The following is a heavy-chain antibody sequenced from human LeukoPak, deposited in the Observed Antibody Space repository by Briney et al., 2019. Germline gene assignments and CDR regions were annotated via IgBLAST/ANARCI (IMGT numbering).Heavy chain of an antibody. V-gene: IGHV4-30-2*01. CDR3: ARMYYYDSSGYPSVFWFDP. CDR2: IYHSGST. CDR1: GGSISSGGYS. J-gene: IGHJ5*02. Sequence: SQTLSLTCAVSGGSISSGGYSWSWIRQPPGKGLEWIGYIYHSGSTYYNPSLKSRVTISVDRSKNQFSLKLSSVTAADTAVYYCARMYYYDSSGYPSVFWFDPWGQGTPVTVSS. D-gene: IGHD3-22*01.